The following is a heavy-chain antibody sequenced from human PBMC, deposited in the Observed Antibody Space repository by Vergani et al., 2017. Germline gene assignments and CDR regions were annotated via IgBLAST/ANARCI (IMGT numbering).Heavy chain of an antibody. CDR3: GRSIVVVSGWFYP. J-gene: IGHJ5*02. CDR1: GYSFTSYW. V-gene: IGHV5-51*03. Sequence: EVQLVQSGAEVKKRGESMKISCTGSGYSFTSYWIGWVRQMPGKGLEWMGIIYPGDSYTRYSPSFQGQVTISADESTSTSYLQWSSLKASDTAMYYCGRSIVVVSGWFYPWGQGTLVTVSS. D-gene: IGHD2-2*01. CDR2: IYPGDSYT.